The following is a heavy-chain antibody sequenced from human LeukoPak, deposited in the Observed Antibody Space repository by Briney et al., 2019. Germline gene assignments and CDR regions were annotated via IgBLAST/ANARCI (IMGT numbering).Heavy chain of an antibody. Sequence: GASVKVSCKASGYTFTGYYMHWVRQAPGQGLEWMGWINPNSGGTNYAQKFQGRVTMTRDTSISTAYMELSRLRSDDTAVYYCARRVLRGFGVVTNDAFDIWGQGTMVTVSS. J-gene: IGHJ3*02. D-gene: IGHD3-3*01. V-gene: IGHV1-2*02. CDR2: INPNSGGT. CDR1: GYTFTGYY. CDR3: ARRVLRGFGVVTNDAFDI.